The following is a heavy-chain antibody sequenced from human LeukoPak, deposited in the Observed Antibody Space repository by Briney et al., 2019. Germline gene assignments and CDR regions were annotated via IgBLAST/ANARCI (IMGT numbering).Heavy chain of an antibody. CDR3: ASYSGYHMVYYFDY. CDR2: ISYDGSKK. D-gene: IGHD5-12*01. V-gene: IGHV3-30-3*01. J-gene: IGHJ4*02. CDR1: GFTFSSYA. Sequence: GRSLRLSCAASGFTFSSYAMHWVRQAPGKGLEGGAVISYDGSKKYYADSVKGRFTISRDNSKNTLYLQMNSLRAEDTAVYYCASYSGYHMVYYFDYWGQGTLVTVSS.